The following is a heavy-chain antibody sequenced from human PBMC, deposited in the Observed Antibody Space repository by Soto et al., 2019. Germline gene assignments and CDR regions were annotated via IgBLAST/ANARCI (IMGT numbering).Heavy chain of an antibody. CDR1: GDSVTFGHHY. J-gene: IGHJ6*04. D-gene: IGHD3-10*01. CDR2: IFFTGAT. Sequence: QVHLQESGPGLVKPSGTLSLICIVSGDSVTFGHHYWSWIRQPPGKGLEWIGHIFFTGATNYSPFLKSRVTMSVDSSKGQFSQNLTSVTAADSAIYYCARARPDSAGSSLGRRLDVWSKGTTVTVSS. CDR3: ARARPDSAGSSLGRRLDV. V-gene: IGHV4-61*01.